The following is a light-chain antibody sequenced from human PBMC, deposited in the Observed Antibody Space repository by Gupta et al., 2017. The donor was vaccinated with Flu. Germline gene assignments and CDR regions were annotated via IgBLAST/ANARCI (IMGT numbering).Light chain of an antibody. Sequence: QSVLTQPPSVSGALGQRVGISCTGGGPNFGAGYAVHWYRQLPGTVPKLLVSNNTNRSSGVPDRFSASKSGASAALAITGLQTEDEGYYYCQSYDTDVAGRVFGGGTKLTVL. CDR3: QSYDTDVAGRV. J-gene: IGLJ2*01. CDR1: GPNFGAGYA. CDR2: NNT. V-gene: IGLV1-40*03.